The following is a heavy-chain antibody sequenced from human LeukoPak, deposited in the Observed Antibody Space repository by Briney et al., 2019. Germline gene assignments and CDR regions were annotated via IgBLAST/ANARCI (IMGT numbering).Heavy chain of an antibody. CDR1: GGSISSGGHY. Sequence: PSQTLSLTCTVPGGSISSGGHYWSWIRQPPGKGLEWLGEINHSGSTNYNPSLKSRVTISVDTSKNQFSLKLSSVTAADTAVYYCASSGSYFNGNYWGQGTLVTVSS. D-gene: IGHD1-26*01. J-gene: IGHJ4*02. CDR2: INHSGST. V-gene: IGHV4-30-2*01. CDR3: ASSGSYFNGNY.